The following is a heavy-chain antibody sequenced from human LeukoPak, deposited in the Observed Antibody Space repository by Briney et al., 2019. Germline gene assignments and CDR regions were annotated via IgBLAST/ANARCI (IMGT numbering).Heavy chain of an antibody. Sequence: GGSLRLSCAASGFTFSSYAMHWVRQAPGKGLEWVAVISYDGSNKYYADSVKGRFTISRDNSKNTLCLQMNSLRAEDTAVYYCARSGLHYYDSSGPDYWGQGTLVTVSS. CDR2: ISYDGSNK. V-gene: IGHV3-30-3*01. CDR1: GFTFSSYA. J-gene: IGHJ4*02. CDR3: ARSGLHYYDSSGPDY. D-gene: IGHD3-22*01.